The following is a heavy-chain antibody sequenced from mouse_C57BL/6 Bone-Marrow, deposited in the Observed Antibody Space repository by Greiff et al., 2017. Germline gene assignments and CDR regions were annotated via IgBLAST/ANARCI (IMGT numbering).Heavy chain of an antibody. CDR2: IRNKANNHAT. V-gene: IGHV6-6*01. CDR1: GFTFSDAW. J-gene: IGHJ2*01. Sequence: EVKLMESGGGLVQPGGSMKLSCAASGFTFSDAWMDWVRQSPEKGLEWVAEIRNKANNHATYYAESVKGRFTISRDDSKSSVYLQMNSLRAEDTGIYYCTRHSTTVVASFDYWGQGTTLTVSS. D-gene: IGHD1-1*01. CDR3: TRHSTTVVASFDY.